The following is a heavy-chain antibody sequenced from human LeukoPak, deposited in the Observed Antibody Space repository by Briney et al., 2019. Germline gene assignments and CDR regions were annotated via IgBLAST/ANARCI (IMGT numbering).Heavy chain of an antibody. CDR3: AKTRIVCTSVSCPGGGFDY. CDR1: GFTFSSYA. CDR2: IRGSGDIT. D-gene: IGHD2-2*01. Sequence: PGGSLRLSCAASGFTFSSYAMSWVRQAPGKGLEWVSGIRGSGDITYYADSVKGRFTISRDNFKNTLYLQVNSLRAEDTAVYYCAKTRIVCTSVSCPGGGFDYWGHGTLVTVSS. V-gene: IGHV3-23*01. J-gene: IGHJ4*01.